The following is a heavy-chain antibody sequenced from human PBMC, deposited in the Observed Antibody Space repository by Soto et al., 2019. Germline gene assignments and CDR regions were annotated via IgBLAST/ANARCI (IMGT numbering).Heavy chain of an antibody. CDR3: AKDRVDDFWSGYHPATLTFDY. V-gene: IGHV3-23*01. J-gene: IGHJ4*02. CDR2: ISGSGGST. CDR1: GFTFSSYA. Sequence: GGSLRLSCAASGFTFSSYAMSWVRQAPGKGLEWVSAISGSGGSTYYADSVKGRFTISRDNSKNTLYLQMNSLRAEDTAVYYCAKDRVDDFWSGYHPATLTFDYWGQGTLVTVSS. D-gene: IGHD3-3*01.